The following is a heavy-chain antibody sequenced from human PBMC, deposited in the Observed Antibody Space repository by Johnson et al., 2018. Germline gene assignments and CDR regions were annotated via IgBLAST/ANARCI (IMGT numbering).Heavy chain of an antibody. V-gene: IGHV3-30-3*01. J-gene: IGHJ1*01. CDR2: ISYDGSNN. Sequence: VQLVEAGGGVVQPGRSLRLSCAASGFTFSSYAMHWVRQAPGKGLEWVAVISYDGSNNYYADSVKVRFTISRDNSKNTLDLQMNSLRDEDKAVYYCARDRGYCSGGSCYRYFQHWGQGTLVTVSS. D-gene: IGHD2-15*01. CDR3: ARDRGYCSGGSCYRYFQH. CDR1: GFTFSSYA.